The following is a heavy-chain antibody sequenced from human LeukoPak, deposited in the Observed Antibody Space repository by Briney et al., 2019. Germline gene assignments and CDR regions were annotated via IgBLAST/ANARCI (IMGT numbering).Heavy chain of an antibody. J-gene: IGHJ5*02. D-gene: IGHD3-10*01. CDR3: ARDKALWFGESPENWFDP. Sequence: SETLSLTCTVSGGSISSYYWSWIRQPAGKGLEWIGRIYTSGSTNYNPSLKSRVTMSVDTSKNQFSLKLSSVTAADTAVYYCARDKALWFGESPENWFDPWGQGTLVTVSS. CDR2: IYTSGST. CDR1: GGSISSYY. V-gene: IGHV4-4*07.